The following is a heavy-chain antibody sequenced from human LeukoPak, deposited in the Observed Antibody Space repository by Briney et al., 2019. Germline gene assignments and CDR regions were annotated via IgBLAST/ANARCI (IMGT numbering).Heavy chain of an antibody. D-gene: IGHD4-17*01. J-gene: IGHJ6*02. CDR2: IYYSGST. CDR3: ASVPYGVGGGVYYGMDV. Sequence: SETLSLTCTVSGGSISSYYWSWIRQPPGKGLEWIGYIYYSGSTNYNPSLKSRVTISVDTSKNQFSLKLSSVTAADTAVYYCASVPYGVGGGVYYGMDVWGQGTTVTVSS. V-gene: IGHV4-59*01. CDR1: GGSISSYY.